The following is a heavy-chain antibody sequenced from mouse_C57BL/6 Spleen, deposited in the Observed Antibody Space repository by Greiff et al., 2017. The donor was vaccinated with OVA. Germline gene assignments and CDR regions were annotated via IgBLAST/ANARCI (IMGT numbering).Heavy chain of an antibody. CDR1: GYTFTSYW. CDR2: IDPSDSYT. J-gene: IGHJ4*01. Sequence: VQLQQPGAELVMPGASVKLSCKASGYTFTSYWMPWVKQSPGQGLEWIGAIDPSDSYTNYTQKFKGKSTLTVDKSSSTAYMQLSSLTSEDSAVYYCALWGAMDYWGQGTSVTVSS. V-gene: IGHV1-69*01. D-gene: IGHD1-1*02. CDR3: ALWGAMDY.